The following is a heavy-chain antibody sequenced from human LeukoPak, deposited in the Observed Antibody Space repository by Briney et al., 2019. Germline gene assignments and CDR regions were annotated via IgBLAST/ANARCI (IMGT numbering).Heavy chain of an antibody. D-gene: IGHD3-22*01. V-gene: IGHV3-33*01. J-gene: IGHJ4*02. CDR2: IWYDGSDK. CDR3: ARRTGGYGPLVC. Sequence: PGGSLRLSCAASGFSFNSYSMHWVRQGPGKGLEWVAVIWYDGSDKYYADSVKGRFTISRDNSKNTLYLQMNSLRAEDTAVYYCARRTGGYGPLVCWGQGALVTVSS. CDR1: GFSFNSYS.